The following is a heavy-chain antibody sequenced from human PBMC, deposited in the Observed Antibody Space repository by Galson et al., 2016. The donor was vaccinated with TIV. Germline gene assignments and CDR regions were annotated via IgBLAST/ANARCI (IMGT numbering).Heavy chain of an antibody. Sequence: LRLSCAASGLLVSDSYMSWVRQPPGEGLEWVSIIYPSGASYYPESTESVKGRFTISSDNSKNTVFLQINSLRVEDTAVYYCATSTMPNLGDYWGQGTLVTVST. D-gene: IGHD7-27*01. CDR1: GLLVSDSY. V-gene: IGHV3-53*05. CDR2: IYPSGAS. J-gene: IGHJ4*02. CDR3: ATSTMPNLGDY.